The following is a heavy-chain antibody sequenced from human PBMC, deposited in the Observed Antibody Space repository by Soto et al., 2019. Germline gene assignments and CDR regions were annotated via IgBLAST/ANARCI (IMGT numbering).Heavy chain of an antibody. CDR2: IIPIFGTA. Sequence: ASVKVSCKASGGTFSSYAISWVRQAPGQGLEWMGGIIPIFGTANYAQRFQGRVTITADKSTSTAYMELSSLRSEDTAVYYCASSKDHIVVVVAATSRYYGMDVWGQGTTVTVSS. D-gene: IGHD2-15*01. V-gene: IGHV1-69*06. CDR1: GGTFSSYA. CDR3: ASSKDHIVVVVAATSRYYGMDV. J-gene: IGHJ6*02.